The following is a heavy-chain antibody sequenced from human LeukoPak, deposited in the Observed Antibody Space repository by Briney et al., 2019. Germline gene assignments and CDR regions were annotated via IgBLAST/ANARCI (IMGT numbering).Heavy chain of an antibody. CDR3: ARDELLVGAAAFDY. V-gene: IGHV1-18*04. CDR2: ISTYNGDT. CDR1: GYTFTSYY. D-gene: IGHD1-26*01. J-gene: IGHJ4*02. Sequence: ASVKVSCKASGYTFTSYYIHWVRQAPGQGLEWMGWISTYNGDTRYAQNFEGRVTMTTDRSTSTIYMELRSLRSDDTAVYFCARDELLVGAAAFDYWGQGARVSVSS.